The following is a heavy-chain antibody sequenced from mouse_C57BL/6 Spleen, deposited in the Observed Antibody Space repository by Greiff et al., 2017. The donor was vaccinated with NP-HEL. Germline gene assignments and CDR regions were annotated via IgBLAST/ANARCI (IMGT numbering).Heavy chain of an antibody. Sequence: QVQLKQSGPELVKPGASVKISCKASGYAFSSSWMNWVKQRPGKGLEWIGRIYPGDGDTNYNGKFKGKATLTADKSSSTAYMQLSSLKSEDSAVYFCARLRARTFDVWGTGTTVTVSS. CDR1: GYAFSSSW. J-gene: IGHJ1*03. V-gene: IGHV1-82*01. D-gene: IGHD3-3*01. CDR3: ARLRARTFDV. CDR2: IYPGDGDT.